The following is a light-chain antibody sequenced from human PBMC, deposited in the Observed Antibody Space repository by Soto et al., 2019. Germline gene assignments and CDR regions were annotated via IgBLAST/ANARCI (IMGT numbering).Light chain of an antibody. CDR3: QQYNTYSWT. CDR2: DAS. CDR1: QSINSW. J-gene: IGKJ1*01. V-gene: IGKV1-5*01. Sequence: DIQMTQSPSTLSASAGDRVTITCRASQSINSWLAWYQQKPGTPPKLLIYDASNLEGGVPSRFSGSGSGTVFTLTISMLQHDDFASYCWQQYNTYSWTFGQGTKVEIK.